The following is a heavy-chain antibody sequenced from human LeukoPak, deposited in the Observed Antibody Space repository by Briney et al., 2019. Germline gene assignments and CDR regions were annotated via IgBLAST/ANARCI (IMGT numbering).Heavy chain of an antibody. CDR1: GFTFSSYA. CDR3: AKERSSSWYLFGAFDI. D-gene: IGHD6-13*01. Sequence: PGGSLRLSCAASGFTFSSYAMSWVRQAPGKGLEWVSAIRGSGGSTYYADSVKGRFTISRDNSKNTLYLQMNSLRAEDTAVYYCAKERSSSWYLFGAFDIWGQGTMVTVSS. CDR2: IRGSGGST. V-gene: IGHV3-23*01. J-gene: IGHJ3*02.